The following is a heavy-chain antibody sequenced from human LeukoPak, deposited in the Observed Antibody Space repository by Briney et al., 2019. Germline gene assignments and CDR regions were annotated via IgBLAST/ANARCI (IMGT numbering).Heavy chain of an antibody. CDR1: GGTFSSYA. V-gene: IGHV1-69*04. Sequence: SVKVSCKASGGTFSSYAISWVRQAPGQGLEWMGRIIPILGIANYAQKFQGRVTITADKSTSTAYTELSSLRSEDTAVYYCARGSSWLYYFDYWGQGTLVTVSS. CDR3: ARGSSWLYYFDY. J-gene: IGHJ4*02. CDR2: IIPILGIA. D-gene: IGHD6-13*01.